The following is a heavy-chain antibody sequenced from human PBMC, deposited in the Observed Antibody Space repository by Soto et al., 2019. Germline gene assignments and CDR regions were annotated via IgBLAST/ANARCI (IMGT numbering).Heavy chain of an antibody. CDR3: ARQRRDFDY. V-gene: IGHV4-59*08. Sequence: QVQLQESGPGLVKPSETLSLTCTVSGGSISNYYWSWIRQPPGKGLQWIGYIFSSGRTNYNPSLKSRVTRSVDTSKNQFSLNLSSVTAADTAVYYCARQRRDFDYWGQGSLVTVSS. CDR1: GGSISNYY. CDR2: IFSSGRT. J-gene: IGHJ4*02.